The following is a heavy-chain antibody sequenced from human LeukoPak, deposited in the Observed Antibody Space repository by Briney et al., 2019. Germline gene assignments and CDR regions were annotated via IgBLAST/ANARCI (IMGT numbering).Heavy chain of an antibody. D-gene: IGHD4/OR15-4a*01. Sequence: WETLSLTCAVSGGSISSYYWSWLRQPPGKGLEWIGYIYYSGSTNYNTSLKSRVSISGDTSKNQFSLKLSTLTAADTAVYYCARGLTGARWYYFDYWGQGTLVTVSS. CDR2: IYYSGST. V-gene: IGHV4-59*01. CDR3: ARGLTGARWYYFDY. J-gene: IGHJ4*02. CDR1: GGSISSYY.